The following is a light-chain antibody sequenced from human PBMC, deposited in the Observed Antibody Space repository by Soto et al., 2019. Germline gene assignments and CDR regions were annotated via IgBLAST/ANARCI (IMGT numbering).Light chain of an antibody. CDR2: GAS. Sequence: EIVLTQSPGTLSLSPGERATLSCRASQSVSRNFLAWYQRRPGQAPRLLIYGASSRATGIPDRFSGSGSGTEFTLTISSLQSEDFAVYYCQQYNNWPPWTFGQGTKVDIK. J-gene: IGKJ1*01. V-gene: IGKV3D-15*01. CDR1: QSVSRN. CDR3: QQYNNWPPWT.